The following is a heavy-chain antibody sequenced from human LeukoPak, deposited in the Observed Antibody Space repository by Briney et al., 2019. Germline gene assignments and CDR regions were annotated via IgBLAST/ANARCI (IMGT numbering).Heavy chain of an antibody. J-gene: IGHJ6*03. CDR2: ITSSSSYI. CDR1: GFTFSSYW. V-gene: IGHV3-21*01. CDR3: ARDPYSGGYGDYYYCYMDL. Sequence: GGSLRLSCAASGFTFSSYWMHWVRQAPGKGLVWVSSITSSSSYIYYADSVKGRFTISRDNAKNSLYLQMNSLRAEDTAVYYCARDPYSGGYGDYYYCYMDLWGQGTTVTISS. D-gene: IGHD1-26*01.